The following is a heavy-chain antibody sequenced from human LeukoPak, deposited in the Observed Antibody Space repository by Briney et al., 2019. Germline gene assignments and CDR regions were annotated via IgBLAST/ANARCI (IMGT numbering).Heavy chain of an antibody. J-gene: IGHJ2*01. V-gene: IGHV1-2*02. CDR1: GYTFTGYY. Sequence: ASVKVSCKASGYTFTGYYVHWVRQAPGQGLEWMGWINPNSGGTNYAQKFQGRVTMTRDTSISTAYMELSRLRSDDTAVYYCARDKYDILTGSPWYFDLWGRGTLVTVSS. CDR2: INPNSGGT. CDR3: ARDKYDILTGSPWYFDL. D-gene: IGHD3-9*01.